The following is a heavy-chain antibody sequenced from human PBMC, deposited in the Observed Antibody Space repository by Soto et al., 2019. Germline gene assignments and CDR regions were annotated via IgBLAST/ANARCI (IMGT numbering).Heavy chain of an antibody. CDR1: GDSISSSSSY. CDR2: IYYTGTT. J-gene: IGHJ4*02. D-gene: IGHD6-6*01. CDR3: GRGLDGRWLVIDS. Sequence: SPTCTVSGDSISSSSSYLGWIRQPPGKGLEWIGSIYYTGTTYYNPSLKSRVTITVDTSKKQFSLKLTSVTAADTAVYYCGRGLDGRWLVIDSWGQGTLVTVSS. V-gene: IGHV4-39*01.